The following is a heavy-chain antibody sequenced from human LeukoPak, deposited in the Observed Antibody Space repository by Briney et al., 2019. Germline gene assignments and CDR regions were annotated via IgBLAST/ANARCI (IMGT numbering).Heavy chain of an antibody. D-gene: IGHD3-10*01. CDR3: ARDGEIRGDAFDI. V-gene: IGHV3-48*03. CDR1: GFTFSSYE. J-gene: IGHJ3*02. CDR2: ISSSGSTI. Sequence: GGSLRLSCAASGFTFSSYEMNWVRQAPGKGLEWVSYISSSGSTIYYADSVNGRFTISRDNAKNSLYLQMNSLRAEDTAVYYCARDGEIRGDAFDIWGQGTMVTVSS.